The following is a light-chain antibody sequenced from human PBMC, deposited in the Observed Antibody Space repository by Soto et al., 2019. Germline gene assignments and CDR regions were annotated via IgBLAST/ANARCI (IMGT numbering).Light chain of an antibody. CDR1: SSDVGDYNY. V-gene: IGLV2-11*01. CDR3: CSYAGSYTYV. CDR2: DVS. Sequence: QAVVTQPRSVSGSPGQSVTISCTGTSSDVGDYNYVSWYQQHPGKAPKLMIYDVSKWPSGVPDRFSGSKSGNTASLTISGLQAEDEADYYCCSYAGSYTYVFGTGTKVTVL. J-gene: IGLJ1*01.